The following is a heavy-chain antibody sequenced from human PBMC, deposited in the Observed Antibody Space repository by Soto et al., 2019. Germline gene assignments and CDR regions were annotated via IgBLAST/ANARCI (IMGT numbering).Heavy chain of an antibody. CDR2: IYYSGST. CDR1: RGSVSSYH. J-gene: IGHJ5*02. V-gene: IGHV4-59*02. CDR3: ARAVKDYDFLSCYSNWSDP. Sequence: PSETLAIACALCRGSVSSYHGSGIRQPPGKGLEWIGYIYYSGSTNYNPSLKSRVTISVDTSKNQFSLKLSSVTAADTAVYHCARAVKDYDFLSCYSNWSDPWGQGTLVTVSS. D-gene: IGHD3-3*01.